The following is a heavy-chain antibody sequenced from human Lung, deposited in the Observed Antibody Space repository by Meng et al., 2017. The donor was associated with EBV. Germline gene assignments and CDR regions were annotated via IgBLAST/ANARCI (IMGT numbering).Heavy chain of an antibody. CDR1: GGSFSAYY. D-gene: IGHD3-10*01. J-gene: IGHJ5*02. V-gene: IGHV4-34*01. CDR3: ARGGDYDAWGSYPNWLDP. CDR2: INHRGST. Sequence: QVQPQEWGARLLTPSETLSLTCAGYGGSFSAYYWNWIRQPPGKGLEWIGEINHRGSTKYNPSLKSRVTISVDTSKNQFSLKLSSVTAADAAVYYCARGGDYDAWGSYPNWLDPWGQGTLVTVSS.